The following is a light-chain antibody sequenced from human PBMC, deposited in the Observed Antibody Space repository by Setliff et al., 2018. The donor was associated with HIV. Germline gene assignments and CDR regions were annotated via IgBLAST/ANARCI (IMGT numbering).Light chain of an antibody. CDR2: DVS. V-gene: IGLV2-14*01. CDR3: SSYTSSSTPVV. CDR1: TSDIGGYNY. J-gene: IGLJ2*01. Sequence: QSALTQPASVSGSPGQSITIPCTGTTSDIGGYNYVSWYQQHPGKAPKLMIYDVSRRPSGVSDRFSASKSDNTASLTISGLRPEDEADYYCSSYTSSSTPVVFGGGTK.